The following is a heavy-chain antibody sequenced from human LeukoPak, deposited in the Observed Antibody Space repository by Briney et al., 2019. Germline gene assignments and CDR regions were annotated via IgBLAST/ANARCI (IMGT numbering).Heavy chain of an antibody. CDR2: FDPEDGET. D-gene: IGHD6-19*01. J-gene: IGHJ3*02. CDR3: ATVGSSGWYYAFDI. V-gene: IGHV1-24*01. Sequence: ASVKVSCKVSGYTLTELSMHWVRQAPGKGLEWMGGFDPEDGETIYAQKFQGRVTMTEDTSTDTAYMELSSLRSEDTAVYYCATVGSSGWYYAFDIWGQGTMVTVSS. CDR1: GYTLTELS.